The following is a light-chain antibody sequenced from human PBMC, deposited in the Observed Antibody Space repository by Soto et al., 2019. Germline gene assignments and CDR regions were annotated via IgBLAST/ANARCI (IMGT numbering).Light chain of an antibody. Sequence: EIVLTQSPATLSLSPGARATLSCRASQSVSNFLAWYLQRPGQAPRLLLFDASKTAAGVPARVIGSGSGTDFSLTISILEPEDFAVYYCQQRSSWAITVGQGTRLEIK. CDR3: QQRSSWAIT. CDR2: DAS. J-gene: IGKJ5*01. V-gene: IGKV3-11*01. CDR1: QSVSNF.